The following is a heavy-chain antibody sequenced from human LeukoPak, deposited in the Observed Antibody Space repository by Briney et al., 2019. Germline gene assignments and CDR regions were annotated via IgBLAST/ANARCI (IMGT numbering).Heavy chain of an antibody. CDR2: VIAIFGRV. CDR1: RGTFSSYG. V-gene: IGHV1-69*05. J-gene: IGHJ4*02. CDR3: ARGELGDSSGFSFFDY. Sequence: SVKVSCKASRGTFSSYGISWVRQAPGQGLEWMGGVIAIFGRVKYGQKFQGRATITTDESTSTAYMELSSPTSEDTGVYYCARGELGDSSGFSFFDYWGQETLVTVSS. D-gene: IGHD3-22*01.